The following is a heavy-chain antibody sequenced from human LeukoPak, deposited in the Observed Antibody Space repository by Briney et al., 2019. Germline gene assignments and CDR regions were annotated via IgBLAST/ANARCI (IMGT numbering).Heavy chain of an antibody. CDR3: ARVQATVTTGYYYYYMDV. CDR2: IYYSGST. D-gene: IGHD4-17*01. Sequence: SETLPLTCTVSGGSISSYYWSWIRQPPGKGLEWIGYIYYSGSTNYNPSLKSRVTISVDTSKNQFSLKLSSVTAADTAVYYCARVQATVTTGYYYYYMDVWGKGTTVTVSS. CDR1: GGSISSYY. J-gene: IGHJ6*03. V-gene: IGHV4-59*08.